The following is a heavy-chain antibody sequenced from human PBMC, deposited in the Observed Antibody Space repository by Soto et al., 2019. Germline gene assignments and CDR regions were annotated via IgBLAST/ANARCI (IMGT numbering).Heavy chain of an antibody. J-gene: IGHJ6*03. Sequence: QVQLVESGEGVVQPGRSLRLSCAASEFTFSRHGMHWVRQAPGKGLQWVGVIWSDGSNEVYADSVKGRFIISRDNSKNILYLQMNSLRAEDTAVYYCARERTFGDNKHNYMDVWGTGITVTVSS. CDR2: IWSDGSNE. CDR3: ARERTFGDNKHNYMDV. D-gene: IGHD3-10*01. CDR1: EFTFSRHG. V-gene: IGHV3-33*01.